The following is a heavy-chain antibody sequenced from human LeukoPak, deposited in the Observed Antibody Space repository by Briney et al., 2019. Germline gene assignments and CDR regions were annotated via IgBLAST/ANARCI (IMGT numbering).Heavy chain of an antibody. Sequence: PGGSLRLSCAASGFTFSSYSMNWVRQAPGKGLEWVSYISSSSSTIYYADSVKGRFTISRDNAKNSLYLQMNSLRAEDTAVYYCARNLQTTVVTPDIVDYWGQGTLVTVSS. CDR2: ISSSSSTI. V-gene: IGHV3-48*04. J-gene: IGHJ4*02. CDR1: GFTFSSYS. D-gene: IGHD4-23*01. CDR3: ARNLQTTVVTPDIVDY.